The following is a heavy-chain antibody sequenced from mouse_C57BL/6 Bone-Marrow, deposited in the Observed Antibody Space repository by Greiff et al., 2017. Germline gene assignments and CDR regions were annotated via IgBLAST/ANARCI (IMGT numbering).Heavy chain of an antibody. CDR2: SDPENGDT. J-gene: IGHJ1*03. CDR3: TTRGLLRDFDV. V-gene: IGHV14-4*01. CDR1: GFTIKADY. Sequence: VQLQQSGAELVRPGASVKLSCTASGFTIKADYMHWVKQRPEQGLEWIGWSDPENGDTEYASKFQGKATITADTSSNTAYLQLSSLTSEDTAVYYCTTRGLLRDFDVWGTGTTVTVSS. D-gene: IGHD1-1*01.